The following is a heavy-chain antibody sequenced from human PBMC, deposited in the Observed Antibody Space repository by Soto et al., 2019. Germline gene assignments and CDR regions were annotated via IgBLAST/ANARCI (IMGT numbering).Heavy chain of an antibody. V-gene: IGHV4-34*01. Sequence: SETLSLTCAVYGGSFSGYYWSWIRQPPGKGLEWIGEINHSGSTNYNPSLKSRVTISVDTSKNQFSLKLSSVTAADTAVYYCARAIHYGSGSYYNQYNWFDPWGQGTLVTVSS. CDR3: ARAIHYGSGSYYNQYNWFDP. J-gene: IGHJ5*02. D-gene: IGHD3-10*01. CDR1: GGSFSGYY. CDR2: INHSGST.